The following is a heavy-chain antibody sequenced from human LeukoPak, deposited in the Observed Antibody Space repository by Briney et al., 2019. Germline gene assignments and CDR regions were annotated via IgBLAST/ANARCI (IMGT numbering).Heavy chain of an antibody. Sequence: GGSLRLSCAASGFNFSNYAMSWVRQAPGRGLEWVSVTSGSGATTYYADSVKGRFTVSRDNSKNTLYLQMNSLRAEDTAVYYCARQGRGDYYYDSSGIDWGQGTLVTVSS. J-gene: IGHJ4*02. CDR1: GFNFSNYA. V-gene: IGHV3-23*01. D-gene: IGHD3-22*01. CDR3: ARQGRGDYYYDSSGID. CDR2: TSGSGATT.